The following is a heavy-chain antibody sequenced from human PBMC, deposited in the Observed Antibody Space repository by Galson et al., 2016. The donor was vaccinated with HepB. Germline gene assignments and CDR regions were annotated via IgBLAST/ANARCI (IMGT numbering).Heavy chain of an antibody. D-gene: IGHD3-22*01. J-gene: IGHJ4*02. CDR1: GFSLSTSRVG. CDR2: IYWDDDK. Sequence: PALVNPTQTLSLTCSFSGFSLSTSRVGVGWIRQPPGKALEWLALIYWDDDKRYSPSLRSRLTITKDTSKSQVVLTMTNMDPVDTATYYCAHSPFYYASSGFFYGPDYFDFWGQGTVVTVSS. V-gene: IGHV2-5*02. CDR3: AHSPFYYASSGFFYGPDYFDF.